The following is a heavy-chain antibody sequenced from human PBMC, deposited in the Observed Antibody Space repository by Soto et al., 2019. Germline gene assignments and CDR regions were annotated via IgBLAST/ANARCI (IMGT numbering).Heavy chain of an antibody. CDR3: VTTWVGDNQEHSNGYYYFDE. D-gene: IGHD3-22*01. CDR1: GASVSSTSSS. Sequence: SETLSLTCTVPGASVSSTSSSWSWIRQPPGKGLEWIGYISYSGSTNYNPSLKSRVTISVDTSKNQFSLQLSSVTAADTAVYHCVTTWVGDNQEHSNGYYYFDEWGQGALVTV. V-gene: IGHV4-61*01. J-gene: IGHJ4*02. CDR2: ISYSGST.